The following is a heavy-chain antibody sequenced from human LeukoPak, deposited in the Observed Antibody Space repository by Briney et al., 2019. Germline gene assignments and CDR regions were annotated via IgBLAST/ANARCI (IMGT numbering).Heavy chain of an antibody. CDR1: GYTFTGCY. Sequence: GASVKVSCKASGYTFTGCYMHWVRQAPGQGLEWMGWINPNSGGTNYAQKFQGRVTMTRDTSIRTAYMELSRLRSDDTAVYYCARVDDRGHYYDSSGPRKLFDYWGQGTLVTVSS. V-gene: IGHV1-2*02. J-gene: IGHJ4*02. CDR2: INPNSGGT. CDR3: ARVDDRGHYYDSSGPRKLFDY. D-gene: IGHD3-22*01.